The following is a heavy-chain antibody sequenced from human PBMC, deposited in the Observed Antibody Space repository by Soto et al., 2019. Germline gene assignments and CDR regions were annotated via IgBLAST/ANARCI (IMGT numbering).Heavy chain of an antibody. CDR3: ARVNGDYGEESYYYYGMDV. CDR2: ISSSSSYT. J-gene: IGHJ6*02. CDR1: GFTFSDYY. D-gene: IGHD4-17*01. Sequence: GGSLRLSCAASGFTFSDYYMSWIRQAPGKGLEWVSYISSSSSYTNYADSVKGRFTISRDNAKNSLYLQMNSLRAEDTAVYYCARVNGDYGEESYYYYGMDVWGQGTTVTVSS. V-gene: IGHV3-11*06.